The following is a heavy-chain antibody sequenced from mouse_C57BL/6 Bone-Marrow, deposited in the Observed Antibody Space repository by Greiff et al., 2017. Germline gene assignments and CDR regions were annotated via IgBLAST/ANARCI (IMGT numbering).Heavy chain of an antibody. CDR1: GYTFTSYW. J-gene: IGHJ4*01. CDR2: IDPSDSYT. CDR3: ARSPPLYYYAMDY. Sequence: VQLQQPGAELVMPGASVKLSCKASGYTFTSYWMHWVKQRPGQGLEWIGEIDPSDSYTNYNQKFKGKSTLTVDKSSSTAYMQLSSLTSEDSAVYYCARSPPLYYYAMDYWGQGTSVTVSS. D-gene: IGHD6-1*01. V-gene: IGHV1-69*01.